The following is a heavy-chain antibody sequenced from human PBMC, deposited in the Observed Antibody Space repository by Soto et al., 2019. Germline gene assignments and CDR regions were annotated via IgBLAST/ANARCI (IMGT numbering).Heavy chain of an antibody. CDR2: ISGSGGST. D-gene: IGHD5-18*01. Sequence: EVQLLESGGGLVQPGGSLRLSCAASGFTFSSYAMSWVRQAPGKGLEWVSAISGSGGSTYYADSVKGRFTISRDNSKNTLYLQMNSLRAEATAVYYCAKDRGYSYGWDYFDYWGQGTLVNVSS. V-gene: IGHV3-23*01. CDR1: GFTFSSYA. CDR3: AKDRGYSYGWDYFDY. J-gene: IGHJ4*02.